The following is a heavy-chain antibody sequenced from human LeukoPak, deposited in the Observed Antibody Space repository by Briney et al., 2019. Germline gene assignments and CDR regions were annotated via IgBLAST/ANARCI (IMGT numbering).Heavy chain of an antibody. CDR2: ISYSGST. CDR1: GGSISNYH. CDR3: ARHYYGSGSYSVDFDY. J-gene: IGHJ4*02. Sequence: PSETLSLTCTVSGGSISNYHWSWIRQPPGKGLEWIGFISYSGSTNYNPSLKSRVTISVDTSKSQFSLKLSSVTAADTAVYYCARHYYGSGSYSVDFDYWGQGTLVTVSS. V-gene: IGHV4-59*08. D-gene: IGHD3-10*01.